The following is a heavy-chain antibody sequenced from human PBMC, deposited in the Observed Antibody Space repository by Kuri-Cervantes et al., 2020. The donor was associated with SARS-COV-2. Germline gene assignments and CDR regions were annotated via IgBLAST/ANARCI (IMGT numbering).Heavy chain of an antibody. D-gene: IGHD3-3*01. V-gene: IGHV1-18*04. CDR1: GGTFGSYV. Sequence: ASVKVSCKASGGTFGSYVVSWVRQATGQGLEWMGWISAYNGNTNYAQKLQGRVTMTTDTSTSTAYMELRSLRSDDTAVYYCARGRYDFWSGPLDAFDIWGQGTMVTVSS. CDR3: ARGRYDFWSGPLDAFDI. CDR2: ISAYNGNT. J-gene: IGHJ3*02.